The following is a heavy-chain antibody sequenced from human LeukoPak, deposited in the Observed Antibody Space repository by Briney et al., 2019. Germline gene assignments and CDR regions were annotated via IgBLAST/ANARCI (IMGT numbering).Heavy chain of an antibody. CDR2: IYHSGST. Sequence: SETLSLTCTVSGYPISSGYYWGWIRQPPGKGLEWIGSIYHSGSTYYNPSLKSRVTISVDTSKNQFSLKLSSVTAADTAVYYCARHVARITMVRGVIRWFDPWGQGTLVTVSS. D-gene: IGHD3-10*01. CDR1: GYPISSGYY. CDR3: ARHVARITMVRGVIRWFDP. V-gene: IGHV4-38-2*02. J-gene: IGHJ5*02.